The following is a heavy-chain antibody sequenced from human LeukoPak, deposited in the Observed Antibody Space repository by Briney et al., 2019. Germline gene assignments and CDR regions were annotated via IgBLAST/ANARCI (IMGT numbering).Heavy chain of an antibody. Sequence: GGSLRLSCAASGFTFSTYWMSWVRQAPGKGLEWVANIEPAGSATYYVDSVKGRFTISRDNAKNLLYLQMNSLRAEDSAVYHCGRFGYVAAVDSWGQGALVTVSS. J-gene: IGHJ4*02. D-gene: IGHD2-15*01. CDR3: GRFGYVAAVDS. V-gene: IGHV3-7*01. CDR1: GFTFSTYW. CDR2: IEPAGSAT.